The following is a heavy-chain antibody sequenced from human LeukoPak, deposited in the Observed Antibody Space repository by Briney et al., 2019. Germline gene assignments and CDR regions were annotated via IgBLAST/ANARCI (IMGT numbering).Heavy chain of an antibody. CDR2: IWYDGTNK. V-gene: IGHV3-33*01. CDR3: ARGRFGELSVATFDI. D-gene: IGHD3-10*01. CDR1: GFTFNTYG. J-gene: IGHJ3*02. Sequence: PGGSLRLSCAASGFTFNTYGMHWVRQAQGKGLEWVALIWYDGTNKYYGDSVKGRFTISRDNSKNTLYLQMNSLRAEDTAVYYCARGRFGELSVATFDIWGQATMVTVSS.